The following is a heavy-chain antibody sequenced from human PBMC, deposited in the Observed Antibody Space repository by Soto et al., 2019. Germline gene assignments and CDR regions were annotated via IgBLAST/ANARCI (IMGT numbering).Heavy chain of an antibody. CDR2: IKQDGSEK. CDR3: ARDAYLGSGSYAY. CDR1: GFTFSSYW. D-gene: IGHD3-10*01. J-gene: IGHJ4*02. V-gene: IGHV3-7*01. Sequence: EVQLVESGGGLVQPGGSLRLSCAASGFTFSSYWMSWVRQAPGKGLEWVANIKQDGSEKYYVDSVKGRFTISRDNAKNSLYLQMNSLRAEDTAVYYCARDAYLGSGSYAYWGQGTLVTVSS.